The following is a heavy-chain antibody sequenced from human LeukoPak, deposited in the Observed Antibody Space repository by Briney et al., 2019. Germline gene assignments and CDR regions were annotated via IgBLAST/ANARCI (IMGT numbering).Heavy chain of an antibody. Sequence: SETVSLTCTVSGGSISSSDYYWDWIRQPPGKGLEWIASISYSGSTYYNPSLKSQVTISVDTPKNQFSLKLSSVTAADTSVYYCARRGISGNAAFVYWGQGTLVTVSS. CDR3: ARRGISGNAAFVY. J-gene: IGHJ4*02. CDR1: GGSISSSDYY. D-gene: IGHD5-12*01. V-gene: IGHV4-39*01. CDR2: ISYSGST.